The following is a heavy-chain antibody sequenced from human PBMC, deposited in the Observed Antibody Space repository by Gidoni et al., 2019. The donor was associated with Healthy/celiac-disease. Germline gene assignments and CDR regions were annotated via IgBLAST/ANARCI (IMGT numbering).Heavy chain of an antibody. V-gene: IGHV3-30*04. J-gene: IGHJ3*02. Sequence: QVQLVESGGGVVQPGRSLRLSCAASGFPFSSYAMHWVRQAPGKGREWVAVISYDGSNKYYADSVKGRFTISRDNSKNTLYLQMNSLRAEDTAVYYCAREGSPTGAFDIWGQGTMVTVSS. CDR3: AREGSPTGAFDI. CDR2: ISYDGSNK. CDR1: GFPFSSYA.